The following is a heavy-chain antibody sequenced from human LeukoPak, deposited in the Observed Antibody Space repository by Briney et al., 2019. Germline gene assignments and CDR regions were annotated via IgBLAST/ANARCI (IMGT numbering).Heavy chain of an antibody. CDR2: IYTTGDT. D-gene: IGHD3-16*01. CDR3: ARATPVGGVRFDY. J-gene: IGHJ4*02. CDR1: GVSISSYY. V-gene: IGHV4-4*09. Sequence: SETLSLTCTVSGVSISSYYWSWIRQPPGKGLEWIGSIYTTGDTRYNPSLKSRVTISVDTSKNQFSLKLSSVTTADTAVYYCARATPVGGVRFDYWGQGTLVTVSS.